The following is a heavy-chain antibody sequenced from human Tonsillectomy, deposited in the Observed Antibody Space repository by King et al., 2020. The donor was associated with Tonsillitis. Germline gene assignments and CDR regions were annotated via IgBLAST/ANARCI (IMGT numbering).Heavy chain of an antibody. V-gene: IGHV3-74*01. J-gene: IGHJ3*02. Sequence: VQLVESGGGLVQPGGSLRLSCAASGFIFSDYWMHWVRQAPGKGLVWVSLVITDGSYMSYADSVKGRFTISRDNARNTLYLQMSSLSADDTAVYYCARGIAGLAWDAFDIWGQGTIVTVSS. CDR2: VITDGSYM. D-gene: IGHD6-13*01. CDR3: ARGIAGLAWDAFDI. CDR1: GFIFSDYW.